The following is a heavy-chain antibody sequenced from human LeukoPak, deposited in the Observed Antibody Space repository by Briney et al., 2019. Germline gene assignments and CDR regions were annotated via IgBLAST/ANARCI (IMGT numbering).Heavy chain of an antibody. CDR1: GYTFTNYG. D-gene: IGHD6-19*01. J-gene: IGHJ4*02. CDR3: ARVQGSGWYNTLDY. Sequence: ASVTVSCKASGYTFTNYGISWVRQAPGQGLEWMGWISAYNYNTNYAQKLQGRVTMTTDTSTSTAYMELRSLRSDDTAVYYCARVQGSGWYNTLDYWGQGTLVTVSS. V-gene: IGHV1-18*01. CDR2: ISAYNYNT.